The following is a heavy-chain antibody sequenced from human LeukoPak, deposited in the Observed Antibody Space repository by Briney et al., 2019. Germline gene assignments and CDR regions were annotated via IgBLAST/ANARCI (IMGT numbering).Heavy chain of an antibody. J-gene: IGHJ6*02. CDR2: ISSSGSTI. V-gene: IGHV3-11*01. D-gene: IGHD2-21*02. Sequence: GGSLRLSCAASGFTFSDYYMSWIRQAPGKGLEWVSYISSSGSTIYYADSVKGRFTISRDNAKNSLYLQMSSLRAEDTAVYYCARDKVTAIHAYYYGMDVWGQGTTVTVSS. CDR3: ARDKVTAIHAYYYGMDV. CDR1: GFTFSDYY.